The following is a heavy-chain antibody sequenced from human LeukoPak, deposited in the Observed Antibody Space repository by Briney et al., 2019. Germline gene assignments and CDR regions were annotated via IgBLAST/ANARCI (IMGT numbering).Heavy chain of an antibody. CDR1: GGSISSGGYS. Sequence: SQTLSLTCAVSGGSISSGGYSWSWIRQPPGKGLEWIGYIYHSGSTYYNPSLKSRVTISVDTSKNQFSLKLSSVTAADTAVYYCARTTVAIPVNYGMDVWGQGTTVTVSS. J-gene: IGHJ6*02. CDR3: ARTTVAIPVNYGMDV. CDR2: IYHSGST. D-gene: IGHD4-23*01. V-gene: IGHV4-30-2*02.